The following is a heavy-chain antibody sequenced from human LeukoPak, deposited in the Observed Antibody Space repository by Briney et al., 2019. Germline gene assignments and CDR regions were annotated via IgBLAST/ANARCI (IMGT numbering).Heavy chain of an antibody. CDR3: AGNSCGGGTCYLDV. CDR1: GYTLTSFG. CDR2: ISAHDGNT. J-gene: IGHJ6*02. D-gene: IGHD2-21*01. V-gene: IGHV1-18*01. Sequence: GSVKVSRMASGYTLTSFGISWVRQAPGQGLEWMGWISAHDGNTNYAQNLQGRVTLTTDTSTRTPSMALRRLRYHSKAVYYCAGNSCGGGTCYLDVWGQGTTVTVSS.